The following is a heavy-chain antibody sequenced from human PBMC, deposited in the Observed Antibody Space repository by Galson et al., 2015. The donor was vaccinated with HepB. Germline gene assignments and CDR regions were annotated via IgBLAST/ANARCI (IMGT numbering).Heavy chain of an antibody. Sequence: SVKVSCKASGYTFTTYGISWVRQAXGKGLKWMGWISAYNGNTNYAQRFQGRVIMTTDTSTSTAYMDLRSLASDDTAVYYCARDTVRTGMTGSTTFDYWGQGTLVTVSS. CDR3: ARDTVRTGMTGSTTFDY. D-gene: IGHD1-7*01. CDR2: ISAYNGNT. J-gene: IGHJ4*02. CDR1: GYTFTTYG. V-gene: IGHV1-18*01.